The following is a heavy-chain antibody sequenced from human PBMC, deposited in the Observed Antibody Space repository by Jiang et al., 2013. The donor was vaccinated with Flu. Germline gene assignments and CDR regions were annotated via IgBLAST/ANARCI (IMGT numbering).Heavy chain of an antibody. CDR1: GFSFXNFG. CDR3: AKYSNYRGY. D-gene: IGHD4-11*01. Sequence: VEVWGRRGPAWASLRLSCAASGFSFXNFGMHWVRQAPGKGLEWVAVISYDGSNKYYADSVKGRFTISRDNSKNTLYLQMNSLRAEDTAVYYCAKYSNYRGYWGQGTLVTVSS. CDR2: ISYDGSNK. J-gene: IGHJ4*02. V-gene: IGHV3-30*18.